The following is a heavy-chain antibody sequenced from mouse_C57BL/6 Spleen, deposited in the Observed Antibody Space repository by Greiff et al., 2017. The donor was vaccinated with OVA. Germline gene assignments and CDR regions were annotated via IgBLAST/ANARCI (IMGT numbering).Heavy chain of an antibody. Sequence: QVQLKESGPGLVAPSQSLSITCTVSGFSLTSYGVHWVRQPPGKGLEWLVVIWSDGSTTYNSALKSRLSISKDNSKSQVFLKMNSLQTDDTAMYYCARHYYGSSGYWYFDVWGTGTTVTVSS. CDR2: IWSDGST. CDR1: GFSLTSYG. J-gene: IGHJ1*03. CDR3: ARHYYGSSGYWYFDV. V-gene: IGHV2-6-1*01. D-gene: IGHD1-1*01.